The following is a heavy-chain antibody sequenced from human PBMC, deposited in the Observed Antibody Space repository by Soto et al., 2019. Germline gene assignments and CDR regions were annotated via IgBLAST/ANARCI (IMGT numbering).Heavy chain of an antibody. CDR1: GGSISISTYH. D-gene: IGHD2-2*01. Sequence: QLQLQESGPGLVKPSETLSLTCTVSGGSISISTYHWGWIRQPPGKGLEWIGSVNYSGSTYYNPSLKSRVAIFVDASDNHFSLKLSAGTAPDSAGYYCARHRAAASWGTVNYIDVWGKATTVTVS. J-gene: IGHJ6*03. V-gene: IGHV4-39*01. CDR2: VNYSGST. CDR3: ARHRAAASWGTVNYIDV.